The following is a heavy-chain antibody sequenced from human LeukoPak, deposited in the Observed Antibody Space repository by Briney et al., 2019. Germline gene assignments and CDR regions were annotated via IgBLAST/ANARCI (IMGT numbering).Heavy chain of an antibody. CDR3: ARGVVVAATHFQY. J-gene: IGHJ4*02. CDR1: GGSISTCY. D-gene: IGHD2-15*01. CDR2: IYYSGST. V-gene: IGHV4-59*01. Sequence: SETLSLTCTVSGGSISTCYWSWIRQPPGKGLEWIGYIYYSGSTNYNPSLKSRVTISVDTSKNQFSLKLSSVTAADTAVYYCARGVVVAATHFQYWGQGTLVTVSS.